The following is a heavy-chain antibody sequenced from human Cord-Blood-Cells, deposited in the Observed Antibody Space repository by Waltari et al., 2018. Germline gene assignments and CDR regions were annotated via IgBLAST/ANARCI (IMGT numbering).Heavy chain of an antibody. CDR2: IKSKTDGGTT. Sequence: EVQLVESGGGLVKPGGSLRLSCAASGFTFSNAWMRWVRPAPGKGLEWVGRIKSKTDGGTTDYAAPVKGRFTISRDDSKNTLYLQMNSLKTEDTAVYYCTTDKLGPSYYFDYWGQGTLVTVSS. D-gene: IGHD7-27*01. CDR3: TTDKLGPSYYFDY. J-gene: IGHJ4*02. V-gene: IGHV3-15*01. CDR1: GFTFSNAW.